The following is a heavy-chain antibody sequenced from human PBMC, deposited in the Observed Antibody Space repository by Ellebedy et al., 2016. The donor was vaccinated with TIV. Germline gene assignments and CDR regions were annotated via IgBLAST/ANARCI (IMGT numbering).Heavy chain of an antibody. V-gene: IGHV3-21*01. CDR3: ARASAGEDFDY. D-gene: IGHD3-16*01. Sequence: GESLKISCAASGFTFSSYSMNWVRQAPGKGLEWVSSISSSSSYIYYADSVKGRFTISRDNAKNSLYLQMNSLRAEDTAVYYCARASAGEDFDYWGQGTLVTVSS. J-gene: IGHJ4*02. CDR1: GFTFSSYS. CDR2: ISSSSSYI.